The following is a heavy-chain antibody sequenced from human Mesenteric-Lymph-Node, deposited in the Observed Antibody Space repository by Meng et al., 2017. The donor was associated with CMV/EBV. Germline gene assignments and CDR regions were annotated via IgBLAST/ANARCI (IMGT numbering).Heavy chain of an antibody. J-gene: IGHJ6*02. V-gene: IGHV3-74*01. CDR1: GFTFSAYW. D-gene: IGHD4-11*01. CDR2: ISSDESST. CDR3: ARSGDYSDFPVPDNYYYYYGMDV. Sequence: GESLKISCAASGFTFSAYWMTWVRQAPGKGLVWVSRISSDESSTNYADSVKGRFTISRDNAKNSLFLQMNSLRAEDTAVYSCARSGDYSDFPVPDNYYYYYGMDVWGQGTTVTVSS.